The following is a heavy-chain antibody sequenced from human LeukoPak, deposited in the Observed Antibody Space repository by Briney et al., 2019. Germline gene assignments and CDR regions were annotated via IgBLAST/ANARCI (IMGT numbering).Heavy chain of an antibody. Sequence: PGGSLRLSCAASGFTFSTYSMNWVRQAPGKGLEWVSYISSSSSTIYYADSVKGRFTISRDNAKNSLYLQMNSLRAEDTAVYYCARDHPDYGFDYWGQGTLVTVSS. J-gene: IGHJ4*02. CDR1: GFTFSTYS. V-gene: IGHV3-48*04. D-gene: IGHD4-17*01. CDR3: ARDHPDYGFDY. CDR2: ISSSSSTI.